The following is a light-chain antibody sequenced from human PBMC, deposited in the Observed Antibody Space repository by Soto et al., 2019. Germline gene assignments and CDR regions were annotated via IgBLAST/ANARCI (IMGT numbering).Light chain of an antibody. CDR1: QIVTSSY. V-gene: IGKV3-20*01. J-gene: IGKJ1*01. Sequence: EIVLTQSPGTLSLAPGERATLFCRVSQIVTSSYLAWYQQKPGQAPRLLFYGASSRATGIPDRFSGSGSGTDFTLTISRLEPEDFAVYYCQQHGSSPPSWTFGQGTKVEIK. CDR3: QQHGSSPPSWT. CDR2: GAS.